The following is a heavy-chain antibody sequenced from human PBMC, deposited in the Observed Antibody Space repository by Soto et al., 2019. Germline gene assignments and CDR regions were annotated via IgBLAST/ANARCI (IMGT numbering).Heavy chain of an antibody. J-gene: IGHJ4*02. V-gene: IGHV3-74*01. CDR2: ISTDGSVT. CDR3: ARAPYSGGWWGFAY. D-gene: IGHD6-19*01. CDR1: GLTFSSYW. Sequence: EVQLVESGGGLVQPGGSLRLSCAASGLTFSSYWMHWVRQAPGKGLVWVSRISTDGSVTTYADSVKGRITISRDNPXSTLYLQLNSLRAEDTAVYYCARAPYSGGWWGFAYWGRGTLVTVSS.